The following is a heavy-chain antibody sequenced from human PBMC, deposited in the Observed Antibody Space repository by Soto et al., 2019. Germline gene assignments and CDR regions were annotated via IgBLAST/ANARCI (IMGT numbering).Heavy chain of an antibody. D-gene: IGHD3-22*01. CDR2: INRDGRNP. V-gene: IGHV3-74*01. Sequence: EVQLVESGGGLVQPGGSQRLSCEGSGFTFSSYWMHWVRQAPGQGLVWGSRINRDGRNPSYPDYVKGRFTIFRDNAKNTVYLQWSSMRAEDAAVYYCARGGNSAYSDNSGYPAALDVWGQGTMFTVSS. CDR1: GFTFSSYW. J-gene: IGHJ3*01. CDR3: ARGGNSAYSDNSGYPAALDV.